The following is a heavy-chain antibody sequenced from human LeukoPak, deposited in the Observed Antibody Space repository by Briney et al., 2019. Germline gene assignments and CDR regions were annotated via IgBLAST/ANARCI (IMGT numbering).Heavy chain of an antibody. CDR2: LSAYNGNK. CDR1: GYTFTSHG. J-gene: IGHJ4*02. D-gene: IGHD3-22*01. CDR3: ARGFPPRMYYDSSGYYSYYFDY. Sequence: GASVKLSCKASGYTFTSHGIIWVRQAPGQGLEWMGCLSAYNGNKKYAQKVQGRVTITTDTSTSTAYMDLRSLRSDDTAVYYCARGFPPRMYYDSSGYYSYYFDYWGQGSLVTVSS. V-gene: IGHV1-18*01.